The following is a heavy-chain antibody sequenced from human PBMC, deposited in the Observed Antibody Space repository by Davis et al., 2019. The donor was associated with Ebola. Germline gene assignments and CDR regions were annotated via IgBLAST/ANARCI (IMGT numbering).Heavy chain of an antibody. Sequence: SETLSLTCTVSGGSISSYYWSWIRQPPGKGLEWIGYIHYSGSTNYNPSLKSRVTISVDTSKNQFSLKLSSVTAADTAVYYCARFPVVYYYYYGMDVWGQGTTVTVSS. CDR3: ARFPVVYYYYYGMDV. J-gene: IGHJ6*02. CDR2: IHYSGST. D-gene: IGHD2-15*01. CDR1: GGSISSYY. V-gene: IGHV4-59*08.